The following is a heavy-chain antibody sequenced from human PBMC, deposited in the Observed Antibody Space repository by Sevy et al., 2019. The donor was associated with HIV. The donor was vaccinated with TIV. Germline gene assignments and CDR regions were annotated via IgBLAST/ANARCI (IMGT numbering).Heavy chain of an antibody. D-gene: IGHD6-13*01. J-gene: IGHJ6*02. CDR2: INPNSGGT. V-gene: IGHV1-2*02. CDR1: GYTFTGYY. CDR3: ARVPSRSSWGYYYGMDV. Sequence: ASVKVSCKASGYTFTGYYMHWVRQAPGQGLEWMGWINPNSGGTNYAQKFQGRVTMTRDMSISTAYMELSRLRSDDTAVYYCARVPSRSSWGYYYGMDVWGQGTTVTVSS.